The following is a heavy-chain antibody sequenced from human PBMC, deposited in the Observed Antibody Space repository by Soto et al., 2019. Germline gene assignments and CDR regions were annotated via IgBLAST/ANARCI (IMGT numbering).Heavy chain of an antibody. CDR1: GGSISRSSSY. CDR3: ARLEPAISVSAFDI. D-gene: IGHD2-2*01. J-gene: IGHJ3*02. CDR2: IYSTGNT. V-gene: IGHV4-39*01. Sequence: PSETLSLTCTVSGGSISRSSSYWGWIRQPPGKGLEWIGSIYSTGNTLYNPSLKSRVTISVDTSKNQFSLNLSSVTAADTAVYYCARLEPAISVSAFDIWGQGTMVTVSS.